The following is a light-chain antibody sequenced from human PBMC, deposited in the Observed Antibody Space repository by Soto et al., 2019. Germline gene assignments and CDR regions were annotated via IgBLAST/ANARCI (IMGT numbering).Light chain of an antibody. V-gene: IGLV2-14*01. CDR1: SSDVGGYNY. J-gene: IGLJ2*01. CDR3: RSYTGSNPPVV. CDR2: DVS. Sequence: QSALTQPASVSGSPGQSITISCTGTSSDVGGYNYVSWYQQHPGKAPNLIIFDVSNRPSGVSNRFSGSKSGNSASLTISGLQPKDEADYSCRSYTGSNPPVVFGGGTKLTVL.